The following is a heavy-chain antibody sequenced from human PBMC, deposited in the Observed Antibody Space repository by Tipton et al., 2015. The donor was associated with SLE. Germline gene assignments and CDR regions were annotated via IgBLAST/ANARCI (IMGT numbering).Heavy chain of an antibody. CDR3: AREAVPTWFDY. Sequence: TLSLTCTVSGGSISSSSYYWGWIRQPPGKGLEWIGEINHSGSTNYNPSLKSRVTISVDTSKNQFSLKLSSVTAADTAVYYCAREAVPTWFDYWGQGTLVTVSS. D-gene: IGHD4-17*01. CDR2: INHSGST. J-gene: IGHJ4*02. CDR1: GGSISSSSYY. V-gene: IGHV4-39*07.